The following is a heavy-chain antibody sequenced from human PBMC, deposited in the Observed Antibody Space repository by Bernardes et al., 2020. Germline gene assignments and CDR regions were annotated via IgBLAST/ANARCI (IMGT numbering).Heavy chain of an antibody. Sequence: ASVKVSCKASGYTFTSYYMHWVRQAPGQGLEWMGIINPSGCSTSYAQKFQGRVTMTRDTSTSTVYMELSSLRSEDTAVYYCARETSLTGETTYYYYYGMDVWGQGTTVTVSS. CDR2: INPSGCST. CDR3: ARETSLTGETTYYYYYGMDV. D-gene: IGHD3-9*01. V-gene: IGHV1-46*01. J-gene: IGHJ6*02. CDR1: GYTFTSYY.